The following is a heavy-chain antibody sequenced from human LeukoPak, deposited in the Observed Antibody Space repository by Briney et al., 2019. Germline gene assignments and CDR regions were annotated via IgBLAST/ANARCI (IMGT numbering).Heavy chain of an antibody. CDR2: IYTSGST. CDR3: ARRAPYYYYMDV. Sequence: PSETLSPTCTVSGGSISSYYWSWIRQPPGKGLEWIGYIYTSGSTNYNPSLKSRVTISVDTSKNQFSLKLSSVTAADTAVYYCARRAPYYYYMDVWGKGTTVTVSS. V-gene: IGHV4-4*09. J-gene: IGHJ6*03. CDR1: GGSISSYY.